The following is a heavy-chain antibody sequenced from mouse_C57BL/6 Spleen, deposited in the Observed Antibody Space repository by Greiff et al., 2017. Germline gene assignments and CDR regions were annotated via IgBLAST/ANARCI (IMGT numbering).Heavy chain of an antibody. CDR3: ARGGLEAWFAY. V-gene: IGHV1-64*01. D-gene: IGHD2-4*01. Sequence: VQLQQLGAELVKPGASVKLSCKASGYTFTSYWMHWVKQRPGQGLEWIGMIHPNSGSTNYNEKFKSKATLTVDKSSSTAYMQLSSLTSEDSAVYYCARGGLEAWFAYWGQGTLVTVSA. CDR1: GYTFTSYW. J-gene: IGHJ3*01. CDR2: IHPNSGST.